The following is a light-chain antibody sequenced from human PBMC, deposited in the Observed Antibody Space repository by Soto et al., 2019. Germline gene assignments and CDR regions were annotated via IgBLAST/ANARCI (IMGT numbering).Light chain of an antibody. CDR1: QSVRVH. CDR2: DAS. J-gene: IGKJ4*01. CDR3: QQRSNWPLN. V-gene: IGKV3-11*01. Sequence: EIVLTHSPATLSLSPWERATLSCRASQSVRVHLAWYQHKPGQAPRLLIYDASNRATGIPARFSGGGSGTDFTLTISSLDPEDFAVYYCQQRSNWPLNFGGGTKVDIK.